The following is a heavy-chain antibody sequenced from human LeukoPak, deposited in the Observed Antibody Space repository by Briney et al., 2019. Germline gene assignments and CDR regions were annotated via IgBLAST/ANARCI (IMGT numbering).Heavy chain of an antibody. CDR1: GFTFSSYS. Sequence: GGSLRLSCAASGFTFSSYSMNWVRQAPGKGLEWVSAITGSGGSTYYADSVKGRFTISRDNSKNTLYLQMNSLRAEDTAVYYCAKVPYYDYVWGSYRYFFGAFDIWGQGTMVTVSS. CDR2: ITGSGGST. CDR3: AKVPYYDYVWGSYRYFFGAFDI. V-gene: IGHV3-23*01. D-gene: IGHD3-16*02. J-gene: IGHJ3*02.